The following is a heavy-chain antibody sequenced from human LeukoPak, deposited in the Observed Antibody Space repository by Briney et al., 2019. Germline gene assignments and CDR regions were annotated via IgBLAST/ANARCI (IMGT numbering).Heavy chain of an antibody. Sequence: PGGSLTLSCTASGFTFGDYAMSWVRQAPGKGLERVGFISGKAYGGTIEYAASVKGRFTISRDASKSIAYLQMNSLKIEDTAVYYCTRDAPSYSSSWYYFDYWGQGTLVTVSS. CDR2: ISGKAYGGTI. V-gene: IGHV3-49*04. J-gene: IGHJ4*02. CDR3: TRDAPSYSSSWYYFDY. CDR1: GFTFGDYA. D-gene: IGHD6-13*01.